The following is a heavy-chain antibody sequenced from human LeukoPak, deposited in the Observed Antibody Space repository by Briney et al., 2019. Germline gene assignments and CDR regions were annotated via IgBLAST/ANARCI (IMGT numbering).Heavy chain of an antibody. CDR3: AGMITFGGVIAY. V-gene: IGHV4-34*01. Sequence: PPETLSLTCAVYGGSFSGYYWSWIRQPPGKGLEWIGEINHSGSTNYNPSLKSRVTISVDTSKNQFSLKLSSVTAADTAVYYCAGMITFGGVIAYWGQGTLVTVSS. CDR2: INHSGST. CDR1: GGSFSGYY. J-gene: IGHJ4*02. D-gene: IGHD3-16*02.